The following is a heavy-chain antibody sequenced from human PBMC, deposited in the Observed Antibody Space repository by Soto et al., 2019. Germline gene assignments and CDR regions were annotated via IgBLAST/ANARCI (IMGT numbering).Heavy chain of an antibody. Sequence: GASVKVSCKASGYTFSTYGITWVRQAPGQGLEWMAWISAHNGNTNYAQKLQGRVTVTRDTSTSTAYMELRSLRSDDTAVYYCARGRYGDYWGQAALVTVSS. D-gene: IGHD1-1*01. CDR3: ARGRYGDY. J-gene: IGHJ4*02. CDR2: ISAHNGNT. V-gene: IGHV1-18*01. CDR1: GYTFSTYG.